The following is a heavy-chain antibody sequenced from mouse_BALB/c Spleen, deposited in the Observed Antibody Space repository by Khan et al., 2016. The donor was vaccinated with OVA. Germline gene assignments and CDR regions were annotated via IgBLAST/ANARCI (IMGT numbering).Heavy chain of an antibody. CDR1: GYTFTTAG. CDR2: INTHSGVP. J-gene: IGHJ4*01. D-gene: IGHD2-14*01. V-gene: IGHV9-4*02. Sequence: QIQLVQSGPELKKPGETVRISCKASGYTFTTAGMQWVQKMPGKGLKWIGWINTHSGVPKYAEDFKGRFAFSLETSASTVYLQITNLKNEDMATYFWARGGAAYYRNDGGAMDYWGQGTSVTVSS. CDR3: ARGGAAYYRNDGGAMDY.